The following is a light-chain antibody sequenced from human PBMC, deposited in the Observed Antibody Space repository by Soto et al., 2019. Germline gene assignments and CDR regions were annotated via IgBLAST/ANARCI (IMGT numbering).Light chain of an antibody. CDR2: GAS. CDR1: QSVSSTY. V-gene: IGKV3-20*01. CDR3: QQYGSSPET. J-gene: IGKJ2*01. Sequence: EIVLTQSPGTLSLSPGERATLSCRASQSVSSTYLAWYQQKPGQAPRLLIYGASSRATGFTDRFSGSGSGTDFTLTISRLEPEDFAVYYCQQYGSSPETFGQGTKLEIK.